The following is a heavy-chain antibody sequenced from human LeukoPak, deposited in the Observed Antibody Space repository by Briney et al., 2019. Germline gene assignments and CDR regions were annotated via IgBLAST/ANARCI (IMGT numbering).Heavy chain of an antibody. Sequence: PGGSLRLSCAASGFTFSNAWMSWVRQAPGKGLEWVGRIKSKTDGGTTDYAAPVKGRFTISRDDSKNTLYLQMNSLKTEDTAVYYCTTDVIVNNYYDSSGYYFRADWGQGTLVTVSS. CDR1: GFTFSNAW. D-gene: IGHD3-22*01. J-gene: IGHJ4*02. CDR3: TTDVIVNNYYDSSGYYFRAD. V-gene: IGHV3-15*01. CDR2: IKSKTDGGTT.